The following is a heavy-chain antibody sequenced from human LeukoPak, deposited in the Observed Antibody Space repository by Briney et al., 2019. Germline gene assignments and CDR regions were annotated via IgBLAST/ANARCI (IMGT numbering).Heavy chain of an antibody. CDR3: TREKLRDIVVVPAPYWFDP. CDR2: IRSKAYGGTT. J-gene: IGHJ5*02. D-gene: IGHD2-2*01. CDR1: GFTFGDYA. V-gene: IGHV3-49*04. Sequence: GGSLRLSCTASGFTFGDYAMSWVRQAPGKGLEWVGFIRSKAYGGTTEYAASVKGRFTISSDDSKSIAYLQMNSLKTEDTAVYYCTREKLRDIVVVPAPYWFDPWGQGTLVTVSS.